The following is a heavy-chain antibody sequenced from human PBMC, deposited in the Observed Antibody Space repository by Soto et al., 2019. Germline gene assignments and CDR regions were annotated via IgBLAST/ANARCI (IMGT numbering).Heavy chain of an antibody. CDR2: ISGSGGST. CDR1: VFTFSSYA. V-gene: IGHV3-23*01. D-gene: IGHD2-15*01. J-gene: IGHJ3*02. CDR3: AQRYCSGGSCYHDAFDI. Sequence: EVQLLESGGGLVQPGGSLRLYCAASVFTFSSYAMSWVRQAPGKGLEWVSAISGSGGSTYYADSVKGRFTISRDNSKNTLYLQMNSLRAEDTAVYYCAQRYCSGGSCYHDAFDIWGQGTMVTVSS.